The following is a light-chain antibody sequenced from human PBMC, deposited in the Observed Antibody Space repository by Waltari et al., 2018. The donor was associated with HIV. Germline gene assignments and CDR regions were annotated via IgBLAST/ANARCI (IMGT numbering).Light chain of an antibody. CDR2: AAS. J-gene: IGKJ3*01. CDR1: QSVSSN. CDR3: QQYNSWPPRFT. V-gene: IGKV3-15*01. Sequence: EIVMTQSPATLSASPGGIAVVSCRASQSVSSNLAWYQQTPGQAPRLLIYAASTRATGIPPRFRGSGSGTEFTLTISGLQSEDFAFYYCQQYNSWPPRFTFGPGTKV.